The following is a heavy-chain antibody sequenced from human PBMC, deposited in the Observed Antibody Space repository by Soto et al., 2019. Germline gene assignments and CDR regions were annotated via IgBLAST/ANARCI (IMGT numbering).Heavy chain of an antibody. CDR1: GFTASSNY. D-gene: IGHD3-16*01. CDR3: ARGYGGGIGWFDP. CDR2: IYSAGST. V-gene: IGHV3-53*01. J-gene: IGHJ5*02. Sequence: EVQLVQSGGGLIQPGGSLRLSCADSGFTASSNYMTWVRQAPGKGLEWVSVIYSAGSTYYADTVKGRFTISRDNSKNTLYLQMNSVRADDTAVYYCARGYGGGIGWFDPWGQGTLVTVSS.